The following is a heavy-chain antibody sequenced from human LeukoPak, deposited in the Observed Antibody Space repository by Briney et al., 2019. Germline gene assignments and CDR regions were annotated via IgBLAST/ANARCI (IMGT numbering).Heavy chain of an antibody. CDR3: ASYDSSGYYLEYFQH. Sequence: ASVKVSCKASGYTFTSYDINWVRQATGQGLEWMGGIIPIFGTANYAQKFQGRVTITTDESTSTAYMELSSLRSEDTAVYYCASYDSSGYYLEYFQHWGQGTLVTVSS. J-gene: IGHJ1*01. V-gene: IGHV1-69*05. CDR1: GYTFTSYD. D-gene: IGHD3-22*01. CDR2: IIPIFGTA.